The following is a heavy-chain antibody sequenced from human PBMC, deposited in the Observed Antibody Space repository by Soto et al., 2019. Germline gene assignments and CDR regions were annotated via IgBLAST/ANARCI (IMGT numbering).Heavy chain of an antibody. D-gene: IGHD3-10*01. V-gene: IGHV4-31*03. Sequence: QAQLQESGPRLVKPSQTLSLTCNVSGGSITTDSYYWSWIRQHPGKGLEWIGYIYYSGSTYYNPSLKSRVTVSIDTSKKHFSLKLSSVTAADTAVYYCAEYGGGYGSGSYYSWGQGTLVTVSS. CDR3: AEYGGGYGSGSYYS. CDR1: GGSITTDSYY. CDR2: IYYSGST. J-gene: IGHJ4*02.